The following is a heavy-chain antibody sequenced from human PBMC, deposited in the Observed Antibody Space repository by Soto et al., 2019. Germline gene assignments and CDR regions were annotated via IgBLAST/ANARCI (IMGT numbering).Heavy chain of an antibody. CDR3: VKGNQLLRYYFEY. Sequence: PGGSLRLSCSASGFTFSNCAMHWVRQAPGKGLEYVSGITSGGDRTYHADSVKDRFTISRDNSKNMLYLQMSSLRVDDTAMYYCVKGNQLLRYYFEYWGQGTPVTVSS. D-gene: IGHD1-26*01. J-gene: IGHJ4*02. CDR1: GFTFSNCA. CDR2: ITSGGDRT. V-gene: IGHV3-64D*06.